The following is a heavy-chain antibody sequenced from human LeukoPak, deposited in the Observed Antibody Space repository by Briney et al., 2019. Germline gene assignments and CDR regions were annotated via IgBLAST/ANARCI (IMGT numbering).Heavy chain of an antibody. CDR2: IFPGDSDT. CDR3: ATSESQTRFDY. J-gene: IGHJ4*02. CDR1: GYSFTSYW. V-gene: IGHV5-51*01. Sequence: GESLKISCKGSGYSFTSYWFGWVRQMPGKGLEWMGIIFPGDSDTTYSPSFQGQVIISADKSISTAYLQWSSLKASDTAMYYCATSESQTRFDYWGQGTLVTASS. D-gene: IGHD1/OR15-1a*01.